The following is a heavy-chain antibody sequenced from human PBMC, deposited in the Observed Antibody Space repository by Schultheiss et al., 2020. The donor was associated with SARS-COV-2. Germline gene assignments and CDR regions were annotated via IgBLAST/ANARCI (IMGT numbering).Heavy chain of an antibody. CDR3: AKDRRRAFYSSDFDY. Sequence: GGSLRLSCAASGFTFSSYAMSWVRQAPGKGLEWVSAISGSGGSTYYADSVKGRFTISRDNSKNTRYLQMNSLRAEETAVYYCAKDRRRAFYSSDFDYWGQGTLVTVSS. V-gene: IGHV3-23*01. J-gene: IGHJ4*02. CDR2: ISGSGGST. CDR1: GFTFSSYA. D-gene: IGHD6-19*01.